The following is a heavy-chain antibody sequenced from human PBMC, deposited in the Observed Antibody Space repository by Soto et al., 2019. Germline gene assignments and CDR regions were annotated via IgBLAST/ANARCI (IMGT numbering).Heavy chain of an antibody. Sequence: EVQLVESGGGLVQPGGSLRLSCAASGFTFSSYWMHWVRQAPGKGLVWVSRISTDGSTTTYADSVKGRFTISRDNAKNTLYLQMIRLRAEDTAVYYCARGPLDYGDYVLDFWGQGTLVTVSS. CDR1: GFTFSSYW. CDR3: ARGPLDYGDYVLDF. CDR2: ISTDGSTT. J-gene: IGHJ4*02. V-gene: IGHV3-74*01. D-gene: IGHD4-17*01.